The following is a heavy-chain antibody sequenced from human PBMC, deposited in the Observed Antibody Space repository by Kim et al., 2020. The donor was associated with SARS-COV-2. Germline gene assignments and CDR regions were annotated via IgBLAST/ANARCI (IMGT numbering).Heavy chain of an antibody. D-gene: IGHD6-13*01. V-gene: IGHV5-51*01. Sequence: GESLKISCKGSGYSFTSYWIGWVRQMPGKGLEWMGIIYPGDSDTRYSPSFQGQVTISADKSISTAYLQWSSLKASDTAMYYCARHPYSSSWYYYFDYWGQGTLVTVSS. J-gene: IGHJ4*02. CDR2: IYPGDSDT. CDR3: ARHPYSSSWYYYFDY. CDR1: GYSFTSYW.